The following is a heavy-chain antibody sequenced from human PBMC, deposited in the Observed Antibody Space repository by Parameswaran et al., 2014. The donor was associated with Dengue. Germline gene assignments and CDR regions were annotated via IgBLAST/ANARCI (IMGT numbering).Heavy chain of an antibody. J-gene: IGHJ5*02. CDR3: AREYDRTNWFDP. CDR2: VYYSGST. V-gene: IGHV4-30-4*01. Sequence: RWIRQPPGKGLEWIGYVYYSGSTYYNPSLKSRVSISIDPSKNQFSLNLNSVTAADTAVYYCAREYDRTNWFDPWGQGTLVTVSS. D-gene: IGHD1-1*01.